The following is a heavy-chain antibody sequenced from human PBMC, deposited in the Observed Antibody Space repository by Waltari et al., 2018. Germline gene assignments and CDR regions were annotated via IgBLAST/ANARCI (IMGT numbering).Heavy chain of an antibody. CDR2: ISSTGTYT. Sequence: EVQLVDSGGGVVKPGGSLRLSCAASGFTFSRYSMNCVRPAPGKGLELISSISSTGTYTHYADSVKGRFTISRDNAKNSLYLQMNSLRADDTGVYWCATGGWGFYLDNWGQGTLVTFSS. CDR3: ATGGWGFYLDN. J-gene: IGHJ4*02. D-gene: IGHD7-27*01. V-gene: IGHV3-21*01. CDR1: GFTFSRYS.